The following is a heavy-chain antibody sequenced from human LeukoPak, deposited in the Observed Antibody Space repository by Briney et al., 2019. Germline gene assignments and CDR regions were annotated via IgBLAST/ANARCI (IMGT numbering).Heavy chain of an antibody. CDR1: GGSFSGYY. Sequence: SETLSLTCAVYGGSFSGYYWSWIRQPTGKGLEWSGEINHSGSTNYNPSLKSRVTISVDTSKNQFSLKLSSVTAADTAVYYCARVVGQWLVRFDYWGQGTLVTVSS. D-gene: IGHD6-19*01. CDR3: ARVVGQWLVRFDY. CDR2: INHSGST. V-gene: IGHV4-34*01. J-gene: IGHJ4*02.